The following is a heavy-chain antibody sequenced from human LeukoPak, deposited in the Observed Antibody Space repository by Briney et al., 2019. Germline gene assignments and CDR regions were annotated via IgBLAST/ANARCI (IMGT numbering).Heavy chain of an antibody. CDR2: IYTSGST. CDR1: GGSISSYY. CDR3: ARDLVVATILDLNWFDP. D-gene: IGHD5-12*01. Sequence: SETLSLTCTVSGGSISSYYWSWIRQPAGKGLEWIGRIYTSGSTNYNPSLKSRVTMSVDTSKNQFSLKLSSVTAADTAVYYCARDLVVATILDLNWFDPWGQGTLVTVSS. J-gene: IGHJ5*02. V-gene: IGHV4-4*07.